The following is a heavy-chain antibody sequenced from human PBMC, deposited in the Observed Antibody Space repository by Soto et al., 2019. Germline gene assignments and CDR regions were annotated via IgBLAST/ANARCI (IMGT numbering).Heavy chain of an antibody. CDR3: AQEGTSGLYYFDY. CDR1: GFTFSNYA. Sequence: EVQLLESGGGLVQPGGSLRLSCAASGFTFSNYAMNWVRQAPGKGLEWVSTISGSGGSPYYADSVKGRFTISRDNSKNTISLQMNSLRAGDSAIYYCAQEGTSGLYYFDYWGQGTLVTVSS. V-gene: IGHV3-23*01. J-gene: IGHJ4*02. CDR2: ISGSGGSP. D-gene: IGHD6-19*01.